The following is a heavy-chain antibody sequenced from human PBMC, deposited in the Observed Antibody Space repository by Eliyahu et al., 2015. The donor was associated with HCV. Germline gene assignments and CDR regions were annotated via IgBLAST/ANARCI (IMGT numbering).Heavy chain of an antibody. V-gene: IGHV3-9*01. CDR2: ISWNSGSI. CDR3: AKDIAAAGTWYYFDY. Sequence: EVQLVESGGGLVQPGRSLRLSCAASGFTFXDYAMHWVRQAPGKGLEWVSGISWNSGSIGYADSVKGRFTISRDNAKNSLYLQMNSLRAEDTALYYCAKDIAAAGTWYYFDYWGQGTLVTVSS. D-gene: IGHD6-13*01. CDR1: GFTFXDYA. J-gene: IGHJ4*02.